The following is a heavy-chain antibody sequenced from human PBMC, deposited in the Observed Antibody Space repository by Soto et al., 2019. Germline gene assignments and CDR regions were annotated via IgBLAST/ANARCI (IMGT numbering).Heavy chain of an antibody. J-gene: IGHJ3*02. CDR1: GFTFSSYA. D-gene: IGHD6-25*01. CDR3: ARAAAEGDFDI. V-gene: IGHV3-30-3*01. Sequence: QVQLVESGGGVVQPGRSLRLSCAASGFTFSSYAMHWVRQAPGKGLEWVAVISYDGSNKYYADSVKGRFTISRDNSKNTLYLQMNSLRAEDTAVYYCARAAAEGDFDIWGQGTMVTVSS. CDR2: ISYDGSNK.